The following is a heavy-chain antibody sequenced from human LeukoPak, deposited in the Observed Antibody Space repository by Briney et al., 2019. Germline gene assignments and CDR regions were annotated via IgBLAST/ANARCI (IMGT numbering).Heavy chain of an antibody. CDR3: AKYRGFVESYDS. V-gene: IGHV3-23*01. J-gene: IGHJ4*02. CDR1: GFPFTIYA. Sequence: GGSLRLSCAASGFPFTIYAMSWVRQAPGEGLEWVSSIGGSSTYYADFVKGRFTISRDTSKNTMDLQMNSLRAEDTAIYYCAKYRGFVESYDSWGQGTLVTVSS. D-gene: IGHD3-10*01. CDR2: IGGSST.